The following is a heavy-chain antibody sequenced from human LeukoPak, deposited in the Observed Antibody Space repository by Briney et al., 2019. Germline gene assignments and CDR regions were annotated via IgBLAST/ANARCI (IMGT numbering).Heavy chain of an antibody. D-gene: IGHD3-10*01. J-gene: IGHJ4*02. CDR2: INAGNGNT. V-gene: IGHV1-3*01. CDR3: ARGLLWFGELSPPGY. CDR1: GYMFTNYA. Sequence: GASVKVSCKASGYMFTNYAMHWVRQAPGQRREWMGWINAGNGNTKYSQKFQGRVTITRDTSATTAYMELSSLRSEDTAVYYCARGLLWFGELSPPGYWGQGTLVTVSS.